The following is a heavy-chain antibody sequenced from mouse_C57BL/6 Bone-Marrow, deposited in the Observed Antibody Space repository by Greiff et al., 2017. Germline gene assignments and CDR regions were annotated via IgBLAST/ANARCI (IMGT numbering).Heavy chain of an antibody. CDR1: GYTFTSYG. Sequence: VQLQQSGAELARPGASVKLSCKASGYTFTSYGISWVKQRTGQGLEWIGEIYPRSGNTYYNEKLKGKATLTADKSSSTAYMELRSLTSDDAAVYFCARGVRRDDDWGQGTTLTVSS. D-gene: IGHD2-14*01. CDR3: ARGVRRDDD. V-gene: IGHV1-81*01. J-gene: IGHJ2*01. CDR2: IYPRSGNT.